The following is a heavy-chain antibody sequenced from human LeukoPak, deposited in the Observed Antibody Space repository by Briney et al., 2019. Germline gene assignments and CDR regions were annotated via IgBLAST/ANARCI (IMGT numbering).Heavy chain of an antibody. CDR1: GYTFTDYY. D-gene: IGHD2-2*01. Sequence: ASVKVSCKASGYTFTDYYMHWGRQAPGQGFEWMGWINPNDGDTNYAQKFQGRVTMTRDTSISTAHMEVSRLRSDDTAVYYCARANFLYCSSSTCLFDYWGQGTLVTVSS. CDR3: ARANFLYCSSSTCLFDY. CDR2: INPNDGDT. V-gene: IGHV1-2*02. J-gene: IGHJ4*02.